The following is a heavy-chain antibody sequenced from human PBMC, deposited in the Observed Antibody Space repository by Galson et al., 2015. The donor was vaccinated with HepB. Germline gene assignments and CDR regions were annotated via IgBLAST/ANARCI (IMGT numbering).Heavy chain of an antibody. Sequence: SLRLSCAASGFTFSSYAMSWVRQAPGKGLEWVSAISGSGGSTYYADSVKGRFTISRDNSKSTLYLQMNSLRAEDTAVYYCAKDAGRRRFLEWLLLLTGWGQGTLVTVSS. CDR1: GFTFSSYA. V-gene: IGHV3-23*01. CDR3: AKDAGRRRFLEWLLLLTG. D-gene: IGHD3-3*01. J-gene: IGHJ4*02. CDR2: ISGSGGST.